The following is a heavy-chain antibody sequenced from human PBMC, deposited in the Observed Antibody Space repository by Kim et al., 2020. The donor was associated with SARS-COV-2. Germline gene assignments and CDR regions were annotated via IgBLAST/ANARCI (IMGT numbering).Heavy chain of an antibody. CDR1: GFTFSNYA. CDR2: IFGSGGNT. Sequence: GGSLRLSCAASGFTFSNYAMNWVRQAPGKGLEWVSTIFGSGGNTIYADSVKGRFTISRDNSKNTLYLQMNSLRAEDTAVYYCAKGGGENYPYYLNYWGQGTLVIVSS. CDR3: AKGGGENYPYYLNY. J-gene: IGHJ4*02. V-gene: IGHV3-23*01. D-gene: IGHD1-7*01.